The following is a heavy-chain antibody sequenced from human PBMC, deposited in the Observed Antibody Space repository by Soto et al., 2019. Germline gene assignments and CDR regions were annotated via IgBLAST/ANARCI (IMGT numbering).Heavy chain of an antibody. CDR3: ARGAYGSGSSPNWLDP. Sequence: SETLSLTCTVSGASISSYYWSWIRQPAGKGLEWIGRFSTTGSTNYNPSLKSRVTVSVDTSKNQFSLKLNSVTAADTAVYFCARGAYGSGSSPNWLDPWGQGTLVTVSS. V-gene: IGHV4-4*07. CDR2: FSTTGST. J-gene: IGHJ5*02. CDR1: GASISSYY. D-gene: IGHD3-10*01.